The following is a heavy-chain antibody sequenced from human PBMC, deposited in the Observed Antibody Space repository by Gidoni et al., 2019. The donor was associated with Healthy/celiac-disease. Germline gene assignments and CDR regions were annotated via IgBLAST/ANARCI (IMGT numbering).Heavy chain of an antibody. V-gene: IGHV3-30-3*01. CDR2: ISYDGSNK. Sequence: QVQLVEHGGGVVQPGRSLRLSCAASGFTFSRYAMHWVRQAPGKGLEGVAVISYDGSNKYYADSVKGRFTISRDNSKNTLYLQMNSLRAEDTAVYYCARDPASRAFQLPSIDYWGQGTLVTVSS. J-gene: IGHJ4*02. D-gene: IGHD2-2*01. CDR1: GFTFSRYA. CDR3: ARDPASRAFQLPSIDY.